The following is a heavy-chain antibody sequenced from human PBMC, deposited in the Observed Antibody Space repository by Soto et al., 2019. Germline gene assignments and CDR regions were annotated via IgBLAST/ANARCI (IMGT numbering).Heavy chain of an antibody. CDR3: ARGLVGRGAFDI. Sequence: QVQLQESGPGLVKPSGTLSLTCAVSGDSISSTNWWSWVRQPPGKGLEWIGEIYHSGFTNYNPSLKSRVTISVDKSRNQFSLKVSSVTAAETAVYYCARGLVGRGAFDIWGQGTMVTVSS. CDR1: GDSISSTNW. J-gene: IGHJ3*02. D-gene: IGHD3-9*01. V-gene: IGHV4-4*02. CDR2: IYHSGFT.